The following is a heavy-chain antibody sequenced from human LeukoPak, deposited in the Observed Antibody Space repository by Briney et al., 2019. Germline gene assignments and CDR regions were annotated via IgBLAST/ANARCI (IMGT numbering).Heavy chain of an antibody. V-gene: IGHV3-33*01. CDR3: ASEGSDAFDI. CDR1: GFTFSSYG. J-gene: IGHJ3*02. CDR2: IWYDGSNK. Sequence: GGSLRLSCVASGFTFSSYGMHWVRQAPGKGLEWVAVIWYDGSNKYYADSVKGRFTISRDNSKNTLYLQMNSLRAEDTAVYYCASEGSDAFDIWGQGTMVTVSS. D-gene: IGHD1-26*01.